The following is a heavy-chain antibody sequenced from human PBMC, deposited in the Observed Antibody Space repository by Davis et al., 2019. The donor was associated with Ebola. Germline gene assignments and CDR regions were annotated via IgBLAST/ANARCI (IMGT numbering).Heavy chain of an antibody. D-gene: IGHD4-17*01. CDR1: GYTFSGYA. V-gene: IGHV1-18*01. CDR2: INVYNGHT. J-gene: IGHJ5*02. CDR3: ARDATTVTTIWFDP. Sequence: AASVKVSCKSSGYTFSGYAISWVRQAPGQGLEWIGRINVYNGHTNYAQNFQGRVTVSTDTSTSIAYMELRSLRSDDTALYYCARDATTVTTIWFDPWGQGILVTVSS.